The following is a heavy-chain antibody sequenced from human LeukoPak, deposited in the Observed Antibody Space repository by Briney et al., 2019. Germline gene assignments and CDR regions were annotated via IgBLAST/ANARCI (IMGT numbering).Heavy chain of an antibody. D-gene: IGHD3-22*01. J-gene: IGHJ4*02. Sequence: GGSLRLSCAASEFSFRSYAMSWVHQAPGKGLEWVSSINSAGTTYYADSVKGRFIISRDNSKNTLYLQMNSLRVEDTAGYYCAKGDSSANFYNCDYWGQGTLVTVSS. CDR2: INSAGTT. V-gene: IGHV3-23*01. CDR3: AKGDSSANFYNCDY. CDR1: EFSFRSYA.